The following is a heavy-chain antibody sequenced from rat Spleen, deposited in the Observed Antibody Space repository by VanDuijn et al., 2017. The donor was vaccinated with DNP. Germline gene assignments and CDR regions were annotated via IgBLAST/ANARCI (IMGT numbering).Heavy chain of an antibody. J-gene: IGHJ2*01. CDR3: ARDSSYISFAY. Sequence: EVRLVESGGGPVQPGRSLKLSCVASGFIFSNYWMTWIRQAPGKGLEWVASIANTGDNTYYSDSVKGRFTISRDNAKSTLYLQMDSLRSEDTATYYCARDSSYISFAYWGQGVMVTVSS. V-gene: IGHV5-31*01. CDR2: IANTGDNT. D-gene: IGHD1-2*01. CDR1: GFIFSNYW.